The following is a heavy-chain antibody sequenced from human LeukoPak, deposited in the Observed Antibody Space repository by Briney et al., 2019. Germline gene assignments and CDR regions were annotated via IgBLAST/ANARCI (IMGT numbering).Heavy chain of an antibody. CDR2: ISPSSSYI. Sequence: GGSLRLSCSVSGYTFSNFDMNWVRQAPGKGLEWVSSISPSSSYIYQADSVKGRFTISRGNAKSSVYLQMNSLTAEDTAVYYCARDRLSGSYTTFDSWGQGTLVTVSS. V-gene: IGHV3-21*01. J-gene: IGHJ4*02. CDR3: ARDRLSGSYTTFDS. D-gene: IGHD1-26*01. CDR1: GYTFSNFD.